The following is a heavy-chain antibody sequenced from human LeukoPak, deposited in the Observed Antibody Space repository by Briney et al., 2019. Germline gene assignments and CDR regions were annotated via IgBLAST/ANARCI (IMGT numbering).Heavy chain of an antibody. Sequence: PGGSLRLSCAASGFTFSSYAMSWVRQAPGKGLEWVSAISGSDGSTYYADSVKGRLTISRDNSKNTLYLQMNSLRAEDTAVYYCAKVSGIAAAGTLGYWGQGTLVTVSS. CDR3: AKVSGIAAAGTLGY. J-gene: IGHJ4*02. CDR1: GFTFSSYA. CDR2: ISGSDGST. V-gene: IGHV3-23*01. D-gene: IGHD6-13*01.